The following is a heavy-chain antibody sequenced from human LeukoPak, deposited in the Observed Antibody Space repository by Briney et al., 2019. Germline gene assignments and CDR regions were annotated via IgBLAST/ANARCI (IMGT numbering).Heavy chain of an antibody. CDR1: GGTFSSYA. J-gene: IGHJ4*02. V-gene: IGHV1-69*05. D-gene: IGHD5-18*01. CDR3: ARLGAVDTAMVGFDY. Sequence: SVKVSCKASGGTFSSYAISWVRQAPGQGLEWMGGIIPIFGTANYAQKFQGRVTITTDESTSTAYMELSGLRSEDTAVYYCARLGAVDTAMVGFDYWGQGTLVTVSS. CDR2: IIPIFGTA.